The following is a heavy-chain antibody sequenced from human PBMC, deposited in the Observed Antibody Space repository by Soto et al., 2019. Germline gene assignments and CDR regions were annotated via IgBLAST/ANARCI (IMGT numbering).Heavy chain of an antibody. CDR2: ISASGEKP. Sequence: EVHLLESGGGVVQPGKSLKISCATSGFAFSDYPMTWVRQPPGQGLEWVSGISASGEKPYYADSVKGRFTISRDNSKNTLSLQMNSLRVEATGIYYCAKLEWLEFGGDYWGQGTLVTVSS. J-gene: IGHJ4*02. V-gene: IGHV3-23*01. D-gene: IGHD6-19*01. CDR3: AKLEWLEFGGDY. CDR1: GFAFSDYP.